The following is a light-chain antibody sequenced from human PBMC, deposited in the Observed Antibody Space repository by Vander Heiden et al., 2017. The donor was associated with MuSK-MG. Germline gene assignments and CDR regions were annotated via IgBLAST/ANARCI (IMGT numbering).Light chain of an antibody. J-gene: IGKJ4*01. CDR3: QQRFNWPPT. Sequence: EIVLTQSPATLSLSPGERVTLSCRASQSVSSYLAWYQQKPGQAPRLLIYDASNRATGIPARFSSSGSGTDFTLTISSLEPEDFAVYYCQQRFNWPPTFGGGTKVEIK. CDR2: DAS. CDR1: QSVSSY. V-gene: IGKV3-11*01.